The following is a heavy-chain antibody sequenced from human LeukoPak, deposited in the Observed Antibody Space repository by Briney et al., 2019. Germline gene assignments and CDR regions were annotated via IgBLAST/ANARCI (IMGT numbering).Heavy chain of an antibody. CDR2: IYYSGST. Sequence: PSETLSLTCTVSGGSISSYYWSWMRQPPGKGLEWIGYIYYSGSTNYNPSLKSRVTISVDTSKNQFSLKLSSVTAADTAVDYCARSSDCSSTSCYTSWFDPWGQGTLVTVSS. CDR1: GGSISSYY. J-gene: IGHJ5*02. CDR3: ARSSDCSSTSCYTSWFDP. D-gene: IGHD2-2*02. V-gene: IGHV4-59*01.